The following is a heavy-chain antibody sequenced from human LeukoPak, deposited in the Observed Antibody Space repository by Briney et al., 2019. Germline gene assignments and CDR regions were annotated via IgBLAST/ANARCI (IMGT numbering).Heavy chain of an antibody. CDR3: AKLPTGYPNWFDP. V-gene: IGHV3-23*01. Sequence: GGSLRLSCAASGFTFSSSVMSWVRQAPGKGLEWVSAISGNGGSTYYADSVTGRFTISRGNSKNTLYLQMNSLRAEDTALYYCAKLPTGYPNWFDPWGQGTLVTVSS. CDR1: GFTFSSSV. CDR2: ISGNGGST. J-gene: IGHJ5*02. D-gene: IGHD3-9*01.